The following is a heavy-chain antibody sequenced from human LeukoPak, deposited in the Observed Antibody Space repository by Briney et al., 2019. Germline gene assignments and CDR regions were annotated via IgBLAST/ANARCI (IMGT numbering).Heavy chain of an antibody. CDR2: IYYSGST. V-gene: IGHV4-59*01. J-gene: IGHJ4*02. D-gene: IGHD2-2*01. CDR3: AREPYCSSSSCTSV. CDR1: GGSISTYY. Sequence: SETLSLTCTVSGGSISTYYWGWIRQPPGKGLEWIGNIYYSGSTNYNPSLKSRVTISVDTSKNQFSLELTSVTAADTAVYYCAREPYCSSSSCTSVWGQGTLVTVSS.